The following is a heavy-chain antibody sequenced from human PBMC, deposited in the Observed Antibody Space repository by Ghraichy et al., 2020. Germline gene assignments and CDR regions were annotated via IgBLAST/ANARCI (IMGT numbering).Heavy chain of an antibody. V-gene: IGHV3-11*01. Sequence: GGSLRLSCAASGFTFSDYYMNWIRQAPGKGLEWLSYVSNVGITIYYADSVKGRFTISRDNTKNSLYLQMNSLRAEDTAVYYCAGGFCSGGSCLLPYYYYGMDVWGQGTTVTVSS. J-gene: IGHJ6*02. D-gene: IGHD2-15*01. CDR2: VSNVGITI. CDR3: AGGFCSGGSCLLPYYYYGMDV. CDR1: GFTFSDYY.